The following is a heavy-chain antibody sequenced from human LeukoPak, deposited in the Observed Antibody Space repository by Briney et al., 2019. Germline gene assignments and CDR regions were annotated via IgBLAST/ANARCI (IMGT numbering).Heavy chain of an antibody. D-gene: IGHD3-22*01. CDR1: GFTFSSYS. Sequence: GGSLRLSCAASGFTFSSYSMNGVRQAPGKGLEWVSSISSSTSYIYYADSVKGRFTISRDNAKNSLYLQMNSLRAEDTAVYYCARDAPLNEYYYDSSGYYWGQGTLVTVSS. V-gene: IGHV3-21*01. CDR2: ISSSTSYI. CDR3: ARDAPLNEYYYDSSGYY. J-gene: IGHJ4*02.